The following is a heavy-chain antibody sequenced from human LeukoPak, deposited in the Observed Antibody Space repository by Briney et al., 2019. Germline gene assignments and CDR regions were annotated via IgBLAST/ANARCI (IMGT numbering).Heavy chain of an antibody. Sequence: SETLSLTCTVSGGSISSSSYYWGWIRQPPGKGLEWIGSIYYSGSTYYNPSLKSRVTISVDTSKNQFSLKLSSVTAADTAVYYCARVDLDGSGIDWFDPWGQGTLVTVSS. V-gene: IGHV4-39*01. CDR3: ARVDLDGSGIDWFDP. D-gene: IGHD3-10*01. CDR2: IYYSGST. J-gene: IGHJ5*02. CDR1: GGSISSSSYY.